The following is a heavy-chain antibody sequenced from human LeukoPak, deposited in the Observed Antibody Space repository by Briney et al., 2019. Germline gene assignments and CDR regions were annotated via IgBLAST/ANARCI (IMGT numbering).Heavy chain of an antibody. CDR1: GFTFTNYA. J-gene: IGHJ4*02. CDR2: ISVSGVST. CDR3: AKSSAARQGTAFDY. V-gene: IGHV3-23*01. Sequence: GGSRRLSCAASGFTFTNYAMSWVRQAPGKGLEWVSAISVSGVSTYYADSVKGRFTISRDNSKNTLYLQMISLRAEDTAVYYCAKSSAARQGTAFDYCGQGTLVTVSS. D-gene: IGHD6-13*01.